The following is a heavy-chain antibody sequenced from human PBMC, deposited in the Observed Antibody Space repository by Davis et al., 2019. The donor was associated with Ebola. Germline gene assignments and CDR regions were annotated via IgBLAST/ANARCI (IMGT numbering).Heavy chain of an antibody. CDR3: ARPLGGGSGSYSPPWYGMDV. J-gene: IGHJ6*02. D-gene: IGHD3-10*01. V-gene: IGHV3-48*04. CDR1: GFTFSSYW. Sequence: GESLKISCEASGFTFSSYWMNWVRQAPGKGLEWVSYISSSGSTIYYADSVKGRFTISRDNAKNSLYLQMNSLRAEDTAVYYCARPLGGGSGSYSPPWYGMDVWGQGTTVTVSS. CDR2: ISSSGSTI.